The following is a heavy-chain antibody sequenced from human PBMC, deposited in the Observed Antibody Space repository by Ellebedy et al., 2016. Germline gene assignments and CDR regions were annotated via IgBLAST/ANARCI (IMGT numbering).Heavy chain of an antibody. J-gene: IGHJ4*02. Sequence: GGSLRLSXTASELNLGNYFMSWVRQAPGKGLEWVSTINGGGYTTYFADSVKGRFTTSRDSSKNSVYLRMNNLRVEDTAVYYCRQGHYADLWGQGTLVTVSS. CDR2: INGGGYTT. CDR3: RQGHYADL. CDR1: ELNLGNYF. D-gene: IGHD4-17*01. V-gene: IGHV3-23*01.